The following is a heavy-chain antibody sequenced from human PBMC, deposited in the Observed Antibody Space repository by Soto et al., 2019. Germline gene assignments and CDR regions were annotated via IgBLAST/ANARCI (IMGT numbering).Heavy chain of an antibody. J-gene: IGHJ6*02. Sequence: GGSLRLSCAASGFTFSSYAMSWVRQAPGKGLEWVSAISGSGGSTYYADSVKGRFTISRDNSKNTLYLQMNSLRAEDTAVYYCAKGFDYDSSGYYLYYYGMDVWGQGTTVTVSS. CDR3: AKGFDYDSSGYYLYYYGMDV. D-gene: IGHD3-22*01. CDR2: ISGSGGST. V-gene: IGHV3-23*01. CDR1: GFTFSSYA.